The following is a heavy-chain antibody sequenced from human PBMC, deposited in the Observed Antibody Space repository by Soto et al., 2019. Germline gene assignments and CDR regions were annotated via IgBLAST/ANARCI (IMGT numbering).Heavy chain of an antibody. D-gene: IGHD3-9*01. Sequence: QVQLVESGGGVVQPGRSLRLSCAASGFTFSSYAMHWVRQAPGKGLEWVAVISYDGSNKYYADSVKGRFTISRDNSKNTLYLQMNSLRAEDTAVYYCAREVGFDWLSPLLFDYWGQGTLVTVSS. CDR2: ISYDGSNK. J-gene: IGHJ4*02. V-gene: IGHV3-30-3*01. CDR1: GFTFSSYA. CDR3: AREVGFDWLSPLLFDY.